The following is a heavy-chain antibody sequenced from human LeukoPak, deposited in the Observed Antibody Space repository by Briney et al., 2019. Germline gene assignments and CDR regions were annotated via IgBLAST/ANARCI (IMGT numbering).Heavy chain of an antibody. D-gene: IGHD1-26*01. CDR2: VEGGGGA. Sequence: GGSLRLSCAASGFTFGKYAMNWVRQAPGKGLEWVSVVEGGGGAYYTDSVRGRFTISRDNSKNTLSLKMNSLRPEDTAVYYCVKDSWSGNNIYDPFDMWGQGTMVTVSS. V-gene: IGHV3-23*01. J-gene: IGHJ3*02. CDR1: GFTFGKYA. CDR3: VKDSWSGNNIYDPFDM.